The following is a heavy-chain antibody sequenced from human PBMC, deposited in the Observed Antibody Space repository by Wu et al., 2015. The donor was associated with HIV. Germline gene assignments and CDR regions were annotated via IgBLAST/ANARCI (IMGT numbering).Heavy chain of an antibody. D-gene: IGHD5-18*01. J-gene: IGHJ4*02. Sequence: QVQLVQSGAEVKKPGASVKVSCKASGYTFTGYYMHWVRQAPGQGLEWMGWINPNSGGTNYAQKFQGRVTMTRDTSISTAYMELSRLRSDDTAVYYCAREKKETAMWGVYYFDYWGQGTLVTVSS. CDR1: GYTFTGYY. CDR3: AREKKETAMWGVYYFDY. CDR2: INPNSGGT. V-gene: IGHV1-2*02.